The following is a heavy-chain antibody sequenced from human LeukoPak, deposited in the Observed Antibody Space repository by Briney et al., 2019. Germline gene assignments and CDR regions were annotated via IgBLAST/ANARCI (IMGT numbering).Heavy chain of an antibody. CDR3: AKVEGASKASVY. Sequence: GGSLRLSCAASGFTVSSNYMSWVRQAPGKGLEWVSVIYSGGSTYYADSVKGRFTISRDNSKNTLYLQMYSLRAEDTAVYYCAKVEGASKASVYWGQGALVTVSS. J-gene: IGHJ4*02. D-gene: IGHD1-1*01. CDR1: GFTVSSNY. CDR2: IYSGGST. V-gene: IGHV3-53*01.